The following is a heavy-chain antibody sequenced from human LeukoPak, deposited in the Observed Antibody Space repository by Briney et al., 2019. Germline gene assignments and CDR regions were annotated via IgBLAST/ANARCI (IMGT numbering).Heavy chain of an antibody. Sequence: QPGGSLRLSCAASGFTFSSYEMNRVRQAPGKGLEWVSYISSSGSTIYYADSVKGRFTISRDNAKNSLYLQMNSLRAEDTAVYYCARDLYSSSWYLGYFDYWGQGTLVTVSS. CDR1: GFTFSSYE. D-gene: IGHD6-13*01. V-gene: IGHV3-48*03. J-gene: IGHJ4*02. CDR3: ARDLYSSSWYLGYFDY. CDR2: ISSSGSTI.